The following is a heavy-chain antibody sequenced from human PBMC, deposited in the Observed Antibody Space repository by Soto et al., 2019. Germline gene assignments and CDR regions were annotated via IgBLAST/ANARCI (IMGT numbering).Heavy chain of an antibody. J-gene: IGHJ2*01. V-gene: IGHV3-74*01. CDR2: INSDGSST. CDR3: ARVWYSSLDWYLDL. D-gene: IGHD6-13*01. CDR1: GVTLSSYW. Sequence: EVQLVESGGGLVQPGGSLRLSCAASGVTLSSYWMHWVRQAPGKGLVWVSRINSDGSSTSYADSVKGRFTISRDNAKDTLFLQMNSLRAEDTFVYYCARVWYSSLDWYLDLWGRGTLVTVSS.